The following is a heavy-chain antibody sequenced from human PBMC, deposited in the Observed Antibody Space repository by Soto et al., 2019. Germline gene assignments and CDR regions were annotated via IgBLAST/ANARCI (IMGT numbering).Heavy chain of an antibody. CDR2: IYYTGTT. Sequence: PSETLSLTCTVFGGSVSSDGYYWSWIRQPPGKGLEWIGYIYYTGTTNYNPSLKSRVTISVDTSKDQFSLQLSSVTAADTAVYYCARTRATPASRNLDYWGQGTLVTVSS. CDR3: ARTRATPASRNLDY. J-gene: IGHJ4*02. CDR1: GGSVSSDGYY. V-gene: IGHV4-61*08. D-gene: IGHD1-1*01.